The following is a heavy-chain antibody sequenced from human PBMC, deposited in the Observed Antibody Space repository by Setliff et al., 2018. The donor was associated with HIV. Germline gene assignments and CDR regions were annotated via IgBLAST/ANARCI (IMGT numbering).Heavy chain of an antibody. J-gene: IGHJ1*01. CDR3: ARERLGRSGFEYLQH. V-gene: IGHV1-18*01. CDR1: GYTFTSYG. CDR2: ISAYNGNT. D-gene: IGHD3-22*01. Sequence: ASVKVSCKASGYTFTSYGISWVRQAPGQGLEWMGWISAYNGNTNYAQKFQGRVTMTRDTSTSTVYMQLSTLRSEDTAVYYCARERLGRSGFEYLQHWGQGTLVTVSS.